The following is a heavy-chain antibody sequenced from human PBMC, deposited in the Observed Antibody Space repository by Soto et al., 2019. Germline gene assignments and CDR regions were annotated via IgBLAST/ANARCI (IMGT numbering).Heavy chain of an antibody. D-gene: IGHD3-3*01. Sequence: QVQLVQSGAEVKKPGSSVKVSCKASGGTFSSYAISWVRQAPGQGLEWMGGIIPIFGTANYAQKFQGRVTITADESTSTAYMELSSLRSEDTAVYYCAKTTYYDFWSGYYTGKDYYGMDVWGQGTTVTVFS. CDR1: GGTFSSYA. J-gene: IGHJ6*02. CDR2: IIPIFGTA. V-gene: IGHV1-69*01. CDR3: AKTTYYDFWSGYYTGKDYYGMDV.